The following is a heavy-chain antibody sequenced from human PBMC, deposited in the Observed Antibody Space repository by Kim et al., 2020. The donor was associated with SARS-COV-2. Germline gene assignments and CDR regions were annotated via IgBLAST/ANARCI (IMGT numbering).Heavy chain of an antibody. Sequence: GGSLRLSCAASGFTFSNAWMSWVRQAPGKGLEWVGRIKSKTDGGTTDYAAPVKGRFTISRDDSKNTLYLQMNSLKTEDTAVYYCTTVLRYFDWLAVKYYYYGMDVWGQGTTVTVSS. CDR2: IKSKTDGGTT. CDR3: TTVLRYFDWLAVKYYYYGMDV. D-gene: IGHD3-9*01. V-gene: IGHV3-15*01. CDR1: GFTFSNAW. J-gene: IGHJ6*02.